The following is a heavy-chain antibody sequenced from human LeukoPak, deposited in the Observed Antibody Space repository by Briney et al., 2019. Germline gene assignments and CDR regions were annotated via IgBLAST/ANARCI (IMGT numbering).Heavy chain of an antibody. CDR3: ARTAYCGGDCFFDY. J-gene: IGHJ4*02. CDR2: IYPGDSDT. CDR1: GYSFTSYW. V-gene: IGHV5-51*01. D-gene: IGHD2-21*02. Sequence: GESLKISFKGSGYSFTSYWIGWVRQMPGKGLGWMGIIYPGDSDTRYSPSFQGQVTISADKSIGTAYLQWSSLKASDTAMYYCARTAYCGGDCFFDYWGQGTLVTVSS.